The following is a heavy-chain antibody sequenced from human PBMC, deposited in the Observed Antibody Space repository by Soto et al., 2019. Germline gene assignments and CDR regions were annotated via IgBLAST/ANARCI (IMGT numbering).Heavy chain of an antibody. CDR2: IYYSGST. CDR1: GGSISSSSYY. V-gene: IGHV4-39*01. D-gene: IGHD3-10*01. CDR3: ASHFGSGSSLFDY. Sequence: PSETLSLTCTVSGGSISSSSYYWGWIRQPPGKGLEWIGSIYYSGSTYYNPSLKSRVTISVDTSKNQFSLKLSSVTAADTAVYYCASHFGSGSSLFDYWGQGTLVTVSS. J-gene: IGHJ4*02.